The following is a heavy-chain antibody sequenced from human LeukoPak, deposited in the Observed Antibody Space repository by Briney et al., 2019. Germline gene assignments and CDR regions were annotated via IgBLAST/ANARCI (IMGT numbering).Heavy chain of an antibody. J-gene: IGHJ4*02. CDR3: ARGGSTIFGVVSNDY. CDR2: IYTSGST. D-gene: IGHD3-3*01. Sequence: SETLSLTCIVSGGSISSGSYYWSWIRQPAGKGLEWIGRIYTSGSTNYNPSLKSRVTISVDTSKNQFSLKLSSVTAADTAVYYCARGGSTIFGVVSNDYRGKGTLVTVSS. V-gene: IGHV4-61*02. CDR1: GGSISSGSYY.